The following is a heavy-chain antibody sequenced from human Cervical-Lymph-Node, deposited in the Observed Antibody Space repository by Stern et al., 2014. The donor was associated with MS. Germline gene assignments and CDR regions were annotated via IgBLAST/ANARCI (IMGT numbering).Heavy chain of an antibody. Sequence: VQLVQSGPEVKRPGESLKISCQASGYTFTSYWIGWVRQMPGKGLEWIAIIFPGGSAIRYRPSFQGQATLSAHKSSSTAYLQWNNLKASDTAIYYCARQRYFDYWGQGTLVTVSS. J-gene: IGHJ4*02. V-gene: IGHV5-51*01. CDR1: GYTFTSYW. CDR2: IFPGGSAI. CDR3: ARQRYFDY.